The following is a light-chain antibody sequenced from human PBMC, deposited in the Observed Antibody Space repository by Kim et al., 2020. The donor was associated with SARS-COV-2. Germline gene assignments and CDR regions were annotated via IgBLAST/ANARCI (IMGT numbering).Light chain of an antibody. CDR2: EGS. Sequence: STTTSCTGTSSEVGSYNLVAWYQQHPGKAPKLMIYEGSKRPSGVSNRFSGSKSGNTASLTISGLQAEDEADYYCCSYAGSSTPYVFGTGTKVTVL. J-gene: IGLJ1*01. CDR1: SSEVGSYNL. V-gene: IGLV2-23*01. CDR3: CSYAGSSTPYV.